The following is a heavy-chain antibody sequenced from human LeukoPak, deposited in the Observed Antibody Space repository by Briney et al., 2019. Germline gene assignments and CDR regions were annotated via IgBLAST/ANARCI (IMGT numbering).Heavy chain of an antibody. D-gene: IGHD5-24*01. Sequence: SETLSLTCTVSGGSISSGDYYWSWIRQPPGKGLEWIGYIYYSGSTNYNPSLKSRVTISVDTSKNQFSLKLSSVTAADTAVYYCAGEMATIRTNTFDYWGQGTLVTVSS. V-gene: IGHV4-61*08. CDR2: IYYSGST. J-gene: IGHJ4*02. CDR1: GGSISSGDYY. CDR3: AGEMATIRTNTFDY.